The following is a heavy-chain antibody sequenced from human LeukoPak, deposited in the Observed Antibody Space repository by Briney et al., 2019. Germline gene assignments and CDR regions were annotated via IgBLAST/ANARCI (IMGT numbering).Heavy chain of an antibody. CDR3: ARGDDYKSTLFDY. V-gene: IGHV4-59*01. J-gene: IGHJ4*02. D-gene: IGHD5-12*01. Sequence: NPSETLSLTCTVSGGSISSYYWSWIRQPPGKGLEWIGYIYYSGSTNYNPSLKSRVTISIDTSKNQFSLKLTSATAADTAVYYCARGDDYKSTLFDYWGQGTLVTVSS. CDR2: IYYSGST. CDR1: GGSISSYY.